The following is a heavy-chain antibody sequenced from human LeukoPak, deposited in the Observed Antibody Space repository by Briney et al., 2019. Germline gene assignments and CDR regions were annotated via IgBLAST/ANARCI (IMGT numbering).Heavy chain of an antibody. CDR3: ASLVLLWFGESSLAAGHVDMDV. Sequence: GSLRLSCAGSGFTVSNNYMAWVRQAPGKGLEWASVIYDGGFTEYTDSVKGRFTISRDNSKNTLDLQMNSLRAEDTAVYYCASLVLLWFGESSLAAGHVDMDVWGKGTTVTVSS. CDR2: IYDGGFT. J-gene: IGHJ6*03. V-gene: IGHV3-66*01. D-gene: IGHD3-10*01. CDR1: GFTVSNNY.